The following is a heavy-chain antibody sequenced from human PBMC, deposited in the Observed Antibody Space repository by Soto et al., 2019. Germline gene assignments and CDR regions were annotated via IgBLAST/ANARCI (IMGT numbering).Heavy chain of an antibody. Sequence: QVQLVESGGGVVQPGRSLRLSCAASGFTFSSYGMHWVRQAPGKGLEWVAVIWYDGSNKYYADSVKGRFTISRDNSKNTLYLQMNSLRAADTAVYYCAREGSGAAAGAFAYWGQGTLVTVSS. J-gene: IGHJ4*02. CDR1: GFTFSSYG. D-gene: IGHD6-13*01. CDR2: IWYDGSNK. V-gene: IGHV3-33*01. CDR3: AREGSGAAAGAFAY.